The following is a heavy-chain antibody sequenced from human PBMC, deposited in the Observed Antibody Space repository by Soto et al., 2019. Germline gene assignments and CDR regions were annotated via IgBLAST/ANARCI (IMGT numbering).Heavy chain of an antibody. CDR3: ARVIDNWGYYYYYGMDV. J-gene: IGHJ6*02. CDR1: GGSFSGYY. CDR2: INHSGST. V-gene: IGHV4-34*01. D-gene: IGHD7-27*01. Sequence: SETLSLTCAVYGGSFSGYYWSWIRQPPGKGLEWIGEINHSGSTNYNPSLKSRVTISVDTSKNQFSLKLSSVTAADTAVYYCARVIDNWGYYYYYGMDVWGQGTTVTVSS.